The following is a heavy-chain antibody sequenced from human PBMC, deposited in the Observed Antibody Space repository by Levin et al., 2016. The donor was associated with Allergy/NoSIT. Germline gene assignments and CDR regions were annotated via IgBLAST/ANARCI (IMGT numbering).Heavy chain of an antibody. Sequence: GESLKISCAASGFTFSSYAMHWVRQAPGKGLEWVAVISHDGTNEYYADSVKGRFTISRDNSKNTLYLQMNSLRAEDTAVYYCARGSTVPAYWGQGTLVTVSS. CDR2: ISHDGTNE. CDR3: ARGSTVPAY. CDR1: GFTFSSYA. V-gene: IGHV3-30*04. J-gene: IGHJ4*02. D-gene: IGHD4-11*01.